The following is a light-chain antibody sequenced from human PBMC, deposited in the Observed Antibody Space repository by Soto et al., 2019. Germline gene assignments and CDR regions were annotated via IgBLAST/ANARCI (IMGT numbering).Light chain of an antibody. CDR3: QQLNNYSRT. J-gene: IGKJ3*01. CDR1: QGISNY. CDR2: GAS. V-gene: IGKV1-9*01. Sequence: DIQITQSPSSLSATVGDRVTITFLASQGISNYLVWYQQKPGKAPNLLIYGASTLQSGVPSRFSGSGSGTDFTLTIDSLQPEDVATYYCQQLNNYSRTFGPGTKVDIK.